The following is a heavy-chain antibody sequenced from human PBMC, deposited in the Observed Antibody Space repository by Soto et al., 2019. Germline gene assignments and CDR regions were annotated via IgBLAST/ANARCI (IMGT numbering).Heavy chain of an antibody. CDR3: ARLPLAAAYSDANT. V-gene: IGHV5-10-1*01. CDR2: IDPRDSYT. CDR1: GYSFTSYC. D-gene: IGHD6-13*01. Sequence: GASLKISCKGPGYSFTSYCISWVRQMNGKGVEWMGSIDPRDSYTNYTPPFQGHVTISADKSISTAYLQWSSLKASDTSMYYCARLPLAAAYSDANTWGQGTLVTVSS. J-gene: IGHJ5*02.